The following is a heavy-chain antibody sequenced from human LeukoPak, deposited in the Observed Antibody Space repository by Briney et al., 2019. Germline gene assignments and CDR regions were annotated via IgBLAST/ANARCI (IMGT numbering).Heavy chain of an antibody. V-gene: IGHV1-8*01. Sequence: GASVKVSCKASGYTFTSYDINWVRQATGQGLGWMGWMNPNSGNTGYAQKFQGRVTMTRNTSISTAYMELSSLRSEDTAVYYCARSLDGYGSSCYIDWFDPWGQGTLVTVSS. D-gene: IGHD6-13*01. CDR3: ARSLDGYGSSCYIDWFDP. J-gene: IGHJ5*02. CDR2: MNPNSGNT. CDR1: GYTFTSYD.